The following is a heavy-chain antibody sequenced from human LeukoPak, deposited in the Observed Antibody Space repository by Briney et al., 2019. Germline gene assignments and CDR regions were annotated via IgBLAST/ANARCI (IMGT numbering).Heavy chain of an antibody. CDR2: IYHSGST. D-gene: IGHD4-17*01. CDR3: ARAHTVTTQPPICYSDY. J-gene: IGHJ4*02. CDR1: GGSISSGSSY. V-gene: IGHV4-39*07. Sequence: PSQTLSLTCTVAGGSISSGSSYWGWIRQPPGKGLEWIGSIYHSGSTYYNPSLKSRVTISVDTSKNQFSLKLSSVTAADTAVYYCARAHTVTTQPPICYSDYWGQGTLVTVSS.